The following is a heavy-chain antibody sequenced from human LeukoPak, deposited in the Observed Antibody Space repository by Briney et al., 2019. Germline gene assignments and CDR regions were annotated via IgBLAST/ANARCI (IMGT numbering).Heavy chain of an antibody. V-gene: IGHV4-34*01. CDR2: INHSGST. Sequence: SETLSLTCAVYGGSFSGYYWSWIRQPPGKGLEWIGEINHSGSTNYNPSLKSRVTISVDTSKNQFSLKLSSVTAADTAVYYCARHHYDILTGQKNWFDPWGQGTLVTVSS. J-gene: IGHJ5*02. CDR3: ARHHYDILTGQKNWFDP. CDR1: GGSFSGYY. D-gene: IGHD3-9*01.